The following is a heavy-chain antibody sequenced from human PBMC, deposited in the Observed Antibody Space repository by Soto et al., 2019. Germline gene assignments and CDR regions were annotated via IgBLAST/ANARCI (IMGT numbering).Heavy chain of an antibody. D-gene: IGHD6-6*01. CDR1: GGTFSSYA. J-gene: IGHJ6*02. CDR3: ARDHPLSSSEDSYYYYGMDV. Sequence: ASVKVSCKASGGTFSSYAISWVRQAPGQGLEWMGGIIPIFGTANYAQKFQGRVTITADKSTSTAYMELSSLRSEDTAVYYCARDHPLSSSEDSYYYYGMDVWGQGTTVTVSS. V-gene: IGHV1-69*06. CDR2: IIPIFGTA.